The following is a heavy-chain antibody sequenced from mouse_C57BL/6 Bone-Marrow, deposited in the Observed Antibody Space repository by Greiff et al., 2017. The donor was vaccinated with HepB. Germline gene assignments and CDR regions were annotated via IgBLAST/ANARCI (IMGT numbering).Heavy chain of an antibody. CDR2: IRSKSSNYVT. CDR3: VRDFYDGYYFYAMDY. D-gene: IGHD2-3*01. J-gene: IGHJ4*01. CDR1: GFTFNTYA. Sequence: EVQVVESGGGLVQPKGSLKLSCAASGFTFNTYAMHWVRQAPGKGLEWVARIRSKSSNYVTYYADSVKDRFTISRDDSQSMLYLQMNNMKTEDTAMYCCVRDFYDGYYFYAMDYWGQGTSVTVSS. V-gene: IGHV10-3*01.